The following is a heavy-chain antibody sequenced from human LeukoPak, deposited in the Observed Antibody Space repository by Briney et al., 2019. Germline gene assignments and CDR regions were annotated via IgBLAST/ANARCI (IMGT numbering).Heavy chain of an antibody. CDR1: GFTFSSYA. D-gene: IGHD2-2*02. CDR3: SRGRYCSSTSCYIDY. CDR2: ISGSAGST. J-gene: IGHJ4*02. V-gene: IGHV3-23*01. Sequence: GGSLRLSCVTSGFTFSSYAMGRVRQAPGKGLEWVSGISGSAGSTYYADSVKGRFTISRDNSKNTLYLQMNSLRAEDTAVYYCSRGRYCSSTSCYIDYWGQGTLVTVSS.